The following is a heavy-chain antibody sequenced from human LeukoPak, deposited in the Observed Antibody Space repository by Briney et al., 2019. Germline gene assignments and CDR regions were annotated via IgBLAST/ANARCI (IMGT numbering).Heavy chain of an antibody. CDR3: AREGWDL. CDR2: IYYSGST. J-gene: IGHJ2*01. Sequence: SETLSLTCTVSGGSVSSGSYYWNWIRQPPGKEPEWIGYIYYSGSTNYNRSLKSRVTISVDTSKNQFSLKLTSVTAADTAVYYCAREGWDLWGRGTLVTVSS. D-gene: IGHD2-15*01. CDR1: GGSVSSGSYY. V-gene: IGHV4-61*01.